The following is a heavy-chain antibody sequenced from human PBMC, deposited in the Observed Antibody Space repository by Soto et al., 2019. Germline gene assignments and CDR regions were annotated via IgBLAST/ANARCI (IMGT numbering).Heavy chain of an antibody. D-gene: IGHD1-1*01. V-gene: IGHV1-69*12. CDR2: IIPMFATP. J-gene: IGHJ4*02. CDR3: ARLAQLYPATGPN. CDR1: GGTFSSDA. Sequence: QVHLVQSGAEVKKPGSSVKVSCKASGGTFSSDAFNWVRQAPGQGLEWMGGIIPMFATPDYAQNFQGRVTITADESTSTAYMELRSLGFEDTAVYYCARLAQLYPATGPNWGQGTLVTVSS.